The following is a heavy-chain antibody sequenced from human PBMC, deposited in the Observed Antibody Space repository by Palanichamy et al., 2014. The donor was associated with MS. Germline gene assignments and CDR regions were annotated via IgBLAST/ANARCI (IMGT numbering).Heavy chain of an antibody. CDR2: ISTYNGHT. V-gene: IGHV1-18*01. D-gene: IGHD3-3*01. CDR3: ARDPYDFWTGYSVPGTKWVDP. CDR1: GYTFSDYG. J-gene: IGHJ5*02. Sequence: QVQLVQSGAEVKKPGASVKVSCKTSGYTFSDYGVSWVRQAPGQGLEYMGWISTYNGHTNYAQNLQGRVTLTTDTSTSTASMELRSLRSDDTAVYYCARDPYDFWTGYSVPGTKWVDPWGQGTLVTVSS.